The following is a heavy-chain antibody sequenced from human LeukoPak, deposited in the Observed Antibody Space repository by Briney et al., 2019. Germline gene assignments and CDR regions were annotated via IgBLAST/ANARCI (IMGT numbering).Heavy chain of an antibody. CDR2: IDHSGST. J-gene: IGHJ6*03. D-gene: IGHD3-10*01. CDR3: ASTGPHTSPHYYYYYYMDV. Sequence: PSETLSLTCAVYGGSFSGYYWSWLRQPPGKGLEWIGEIDHSGSTNYNPSLKSRVTISVDTSENQSSLKLSSVTAADTAVYYCASTGPHTSPHYYYYYYMDVWGKGTTVTVSS. CDR1: GGSFSGYY. V-gene: IGHV4-34*01.